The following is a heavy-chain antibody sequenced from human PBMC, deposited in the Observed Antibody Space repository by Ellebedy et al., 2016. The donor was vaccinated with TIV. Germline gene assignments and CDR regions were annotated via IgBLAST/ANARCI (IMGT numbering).Heavy chain of an antibody. V-gene: IGHV3-23*01. CDR1: RFTFSMYA. CDR3: AKDRRYIGGNSEPAFDM. J-gene: IGHJ3*02. Sequence: PGGSLRLSCAASRFTFSMYAMNWARQAPGKGLEWVSSISGSGGSTDYADSVKGRFTISRDNSKNTLYLQVNSLRAEDTAVYYCAKDRRYIGGNSEPAFDMWGQGTLVTVSS. CDR2: ISGSGGST. D-gene: IGHD4-23*01.